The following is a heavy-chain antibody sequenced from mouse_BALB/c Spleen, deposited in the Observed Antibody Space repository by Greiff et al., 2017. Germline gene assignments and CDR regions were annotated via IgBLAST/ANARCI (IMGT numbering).Heavy chain of an antibody. J-gene: IGHJ1*01. CDR3: ARAGRGSYWYFDV. CDR1: GYAFTNYL. D-gene: IGHD3-3*01. Sequence: QVHVKQSGAELVRPGTSVKVSCKASGYAFTNYLIEWVKQRPGQGLEWIGVINPGSGGTNYNEKFKGKATLTADKSSSTAYMQLSSLTSDDSAVYFCARAGRGSYWYFDVWGAGTTVTVSS. CDR2: INPGSGGT. V-gene: IGHV1-54*01.